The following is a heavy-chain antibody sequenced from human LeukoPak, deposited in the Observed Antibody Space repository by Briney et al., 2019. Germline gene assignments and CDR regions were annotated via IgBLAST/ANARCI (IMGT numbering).Heavy chain of an antibody. V-gene: IGHV4-39*01. CDR3: YSMGY. CDR2: IHYSGST. Sequence: MPSETLSLTCTVSGGSISRSTTYYWAWVRQPPGKGLEWIAGIHYSGSTYYNPSLKSRVTIAVDARNNQFSLRLSSVTAADTAVFYCYSMGYWGQGTLVTVSS. J-gene: IGHJ4*02. D-gene: IGHD2-15*01. CDR1: GGSISRSTTYY.